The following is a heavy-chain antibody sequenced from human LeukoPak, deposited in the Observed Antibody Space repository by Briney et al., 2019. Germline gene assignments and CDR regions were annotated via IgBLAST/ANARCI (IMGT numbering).Heavy chain of an antibody. CDR2: IYYSGST. CDR3: ARRGGRWGGVDY. D-gene: IGHD2-15*01. CDR1: GGSIGSSSYY. V-gene: IGHV4-39*01. J-gene: IGHJ4*02. Sequence: SETLSLTCTVSGGSIGSSSYYWGWIRQPPGKGLEWIGSIYYSGSTYYNPSLKSRVTISVDTSKNQFSLKLSSVTAADTAVYYCARRGGRWGGVDYWGQGTLVTVSS.